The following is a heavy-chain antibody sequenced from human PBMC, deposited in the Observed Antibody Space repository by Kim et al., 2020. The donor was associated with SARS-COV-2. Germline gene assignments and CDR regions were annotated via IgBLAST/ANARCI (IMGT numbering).Heavy chain of an antibody. Sequence: SETLSLTCTVSGGSISSGGYYWSWIRQHPGKGLEWIGYIYYSGSTYYNPSLKSRVTISVDTSKNQFSLKLSSVTAADTAVYYCARGEYSSSWYVVEGPKYNWFDPWGQGTLVTVSS. J-gene: IGHJ5*02. D-gene: IGHD6-13*01. CDR2: IYYSGST. CDR1: GGSISSGGYY. V-gene: IGHV4-31*03. CDR3: ARGEYSSSWYVVEGPKYNWFDP.